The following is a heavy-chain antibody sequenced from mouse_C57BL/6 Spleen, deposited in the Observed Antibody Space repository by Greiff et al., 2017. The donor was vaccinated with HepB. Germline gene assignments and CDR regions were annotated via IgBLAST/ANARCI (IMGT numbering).Heavy chain of an antibody. V-gene: IGHV5-16*01. Sequence: DVHLVESEGGLVQPGSSMKLSCTASGFTFSDYYMAWVRQVPEKGLEWVANINYDGSSTYYLDSLKSRFIISRDNAKNILYLQMSSLKSEDTATYYCARDDYYGGFAYWGQGTLVTVSA. D-gene: IGHD1-1*01. CDR1: GFTFSDYY. CDR3: ARDDYYGGFAY. CDR2: INYDGSST. J-gene: IGHJ3*01.